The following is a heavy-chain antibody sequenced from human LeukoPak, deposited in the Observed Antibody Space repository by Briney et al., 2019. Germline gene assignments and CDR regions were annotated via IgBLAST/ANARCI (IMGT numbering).Heavy chain of an antibody. J-gene: IGHJ5*02. D-gene: IGHD3-3*01. CDR1: GGSLSSGHW. CDR3: ARDGGRFLEWLSSPTYNWFDP. V-gene: IGHV4-4*02. Sequence: SETLSLTCAVSGGSLSSGHWWNWIRQPPGKGLEWLGEIHHSGSTNYSPSLKSRVTISLDKSSNHVSLTLASVTAADTAVYYCARDGGRFLEWLSSPTYNWFDPWGQGTLVTVSS. CDR2: IHHSGST.